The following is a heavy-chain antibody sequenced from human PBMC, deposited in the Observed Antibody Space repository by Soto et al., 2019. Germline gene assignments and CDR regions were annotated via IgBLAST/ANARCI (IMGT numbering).Heavy chain of an antibody. J-gene: IGHJ4*02. CDR3: PTVPPPPPEPDY. D-gene: IGHD2-2*01. CDR2: IKSKTDGGTT. Sequence: EVQLVESGGGLVKPGGSLRLSCAASGFTFSNAWMSWVRQAPGKGLEWVGRIKSKTDGGTTDYAAPVKGRFTISRDNSKTTRYLQINSLKTEDTAVYYCPTVPPPPPEPDYWAQGPLVTVSS. CDR1: GFTFSNAW. V-gene: IGHV3-15*01.